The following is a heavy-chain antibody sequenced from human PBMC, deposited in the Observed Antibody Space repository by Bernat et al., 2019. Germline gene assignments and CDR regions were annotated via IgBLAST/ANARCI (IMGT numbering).Heavy chain of an antibody. Sequence: QVQLRQWGAGLLKPSETLSRTCAVYGGTFSGYSWTWIRQTPGKGLEWIGEIDHTGGATYNPSLKNRAVISVDTSKNQFSLNLKSATAADSAVYFCARGRRILACRSSSCDFEHWGQGSLVTVS. CDR2: IDHTGGA. V-gene: IGHV4-34*01. D-gene: IGHD6-13*01. J-gene: IGHJ5*02. CDR1: GGTFSGYS. CDR3: ARGRRILACRSSSCDFEH.